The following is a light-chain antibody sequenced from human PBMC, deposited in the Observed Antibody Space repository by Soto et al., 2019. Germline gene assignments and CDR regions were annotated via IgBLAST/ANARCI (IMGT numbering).Light chain of an antibody. Sequence: QSVLTQPPSASGTPGQRVTISCSGSSSNIGSNYVYWYQQLPGTAPKLLIYRNNQRPSGVPARFSGSKSGTSASLAISGLRSEDEADYYCAAWDDSLSVPVFGGGTKVTVL. CDR3: AAWDDSLSVPV. J-gene: IGLJ2*01. V-gene: IGLV1-47*01. CDR1: SSNIGSNY. CDR2: RNN.